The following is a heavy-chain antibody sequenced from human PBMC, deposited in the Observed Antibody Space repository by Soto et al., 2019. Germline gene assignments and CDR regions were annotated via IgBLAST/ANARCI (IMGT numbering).Heavy chain of an antibody. D-gene: IGHD6-13*01. CDR1: GGSISSGDYY. J-gene: IGHJ4*02. V-gene: IGHV4-30-4*01. Sequence: SETLSLTCTVSGGSISSGDYYWSWIRQPPGKGLEWIGYIYYSGSTYYNPSLKSRVTISVDTSKNQFSLKLSSVTAADTAVYYCARHKASAAAGTYYFDYWGQGTLVTVSS. CDR3: ARHKASAAAGTYYFDY. CDR2: IYYSGST.